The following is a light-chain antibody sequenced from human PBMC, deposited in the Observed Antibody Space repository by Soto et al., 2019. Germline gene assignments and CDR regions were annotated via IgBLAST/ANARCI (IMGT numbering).Light chain of an antibody. Sequence: EIVMTQSPATLSVSPGERATLSCRASQSISSTLAWYQLKPGQSPRLLIYDASPRATGIPDRFSGSGSGTEFSLTISSLQSEDFAVYYCQQYNDRPHTFGQGTRVEIK. CDR2: DAS. V-gene: IGKV3-15*01. J-gene: IGKJ1*01. CDR1: QSISST. CDR3: QQYNDRPHT.